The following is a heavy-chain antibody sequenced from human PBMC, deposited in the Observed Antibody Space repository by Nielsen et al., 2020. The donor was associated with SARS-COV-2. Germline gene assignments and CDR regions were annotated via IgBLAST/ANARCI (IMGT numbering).Heavy chain of an antibody. CDR3: ARVPSYYDRPYYSDY. CDR2: ISFDGIYK. J-gene: IGHJ4*02. Sequence: WIRQPPGKGLEWVALISFDGIYKYYADSVKGRFTISRDNSKNTVFLQMNSLRAEDTAVYYCARVPSYYDRPYYSDYWGQGTLVTVSS. V-gene: IGHV3-33*05. D-gene: IGHD3-22*01.